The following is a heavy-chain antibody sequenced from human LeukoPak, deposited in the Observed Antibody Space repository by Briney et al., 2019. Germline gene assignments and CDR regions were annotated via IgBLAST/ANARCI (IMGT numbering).Heavy chain of an antibody. CDR3: ARTYCASGSCSKAHFHYGLDV. D-gene: IGHD2-15*01. V-gene: IGHV5-51*01. CDR1: GYSFTTYW. CDR2: IYPGNSDT. J-gene: IGHJ6*02. Sequence: GESLKISCKGSGYSFTTYWIAWVRQMPGKGLEWMGVIYPGNSDTGYSPSFQGQVTISADKSISTAYLQWSSLKASDTAMYFCARTYCASGSCSKAHFHYGLDVWGQGTTVTVSS.